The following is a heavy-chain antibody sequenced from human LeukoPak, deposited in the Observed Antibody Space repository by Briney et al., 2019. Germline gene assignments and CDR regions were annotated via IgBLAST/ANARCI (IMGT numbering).Heavy chain of an antibody. J-gene: IGHJ4*02. D-gene: IGHD5-24*01. Sequence: GGSLRLSCAASGFTFSNFWMTWVRQAPGKGLEWVANIKQDGSKKSYVDSVKGRFTISRDNAKNSLYLQMNSLRAEDTAIYYCTRVGYIDEGIDYWGQGTLVTVSS. V-gene: IGHV3-7*04. CDR2: IKQDGSKK. CDR3: TRVGYIDEGIDY. CDR1: GFTFSNFW.